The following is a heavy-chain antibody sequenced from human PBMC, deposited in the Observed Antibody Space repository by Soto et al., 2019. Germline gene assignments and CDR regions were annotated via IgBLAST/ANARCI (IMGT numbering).Heavy chain of an antibody. CDR3: ARSSSWYEVGAFDI. D-gene: IGHD6-13*01. J-gene: IGHJ3*02. V-gene: IGHV4-59*01. CDR2: IYYSGST. CDR1: GGSMSSYY. Sequence: SXTLSLTCTVSGGSMSSYYWSWIRQPPVKGLEWIGYIYYSGSTNYNPSLKSRVTISVDTSKNQFSLKLSSVTAADTAVYYCARSSSWYEVGAFDIWGQGTMVTVSS.